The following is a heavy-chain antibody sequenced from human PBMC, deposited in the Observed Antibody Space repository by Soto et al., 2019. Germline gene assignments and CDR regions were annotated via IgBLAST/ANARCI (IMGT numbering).Heavy chain of an antibody. CDR3: AKDRLEYYFDY. CDR1: GFTFSSYG. V-gene: IGHV3-30*18. D-gene: IGHD4-17*01. J-gene: IGHJ4*02. Sequence: GGSLRLSCAASGFTFSSYGMHWVRQAPGKGLERVAVISYDGSNKYYADSVKGRFTISRDNSKNTLYLQMNSLRAEDTAVYYCAKDRLEYYFDYWGQGTLVTVSS. CDR2: ISYDGSNK.